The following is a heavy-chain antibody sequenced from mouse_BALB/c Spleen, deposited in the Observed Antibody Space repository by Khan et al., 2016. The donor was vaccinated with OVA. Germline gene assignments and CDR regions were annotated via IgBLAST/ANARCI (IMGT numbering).Heavy chain of an antibody. CDR1: GYSITSGYA. Sequence: EVQLQESGPGLVKPSQSLSLTCTVTGYSITSGYAWNWIRQFPENKLEWMGYISYSGVTSYTPSLKSRISITRDTSKNQFFLQLTSVTTEDTATYYCARGNYYGYYFDYWGQGTTLTVSS. CDR3: ARGNYYGYYFDY. CDR2: ISYSGVT. D-gene: IGHD1-1*01. J-gene: IGHJ2*01. V-gene: IGHV3-2*02.